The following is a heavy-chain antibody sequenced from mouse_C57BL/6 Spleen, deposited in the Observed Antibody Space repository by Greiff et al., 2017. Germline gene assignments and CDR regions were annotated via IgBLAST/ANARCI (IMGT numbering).Heavy chain of an antibody. Sequence: EVKLMESGPGLVKPSQSLSLTCSVTGYSITSGYYWNWIRQFPGNKLEWMGYISYDGSNNYNPSLKNRISITRDTSTNQFFLKLNSVTTEDTATYYCAREWMDYWGQGTSVTVSS. CDR2: ISYDGSN. V-gene: IGHV3-6*01. CDR3: AREWMDY. J-gene: IGHJ4*01. CDR1: GYSITSGYY.